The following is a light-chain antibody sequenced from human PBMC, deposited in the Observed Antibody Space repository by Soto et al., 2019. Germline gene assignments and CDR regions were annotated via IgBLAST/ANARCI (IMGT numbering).Light chain of an antibody. Sequence: EIVLTQSPGTLSLSPGERATLSCRASQSVSSSYLAWYQQKPGQAPRLLIYGASGRATGIPDRFSGSGSGTDFTLTINRLEPEDFAVYYFQQYGSSPPVTFGQGTRLEIK. V-gene: IGKV3-20*01. CDR1: QSVSSSY. CDR3: QQYGSSPPVT. J-gene: IGKJ5*01. CDR2: GAS.